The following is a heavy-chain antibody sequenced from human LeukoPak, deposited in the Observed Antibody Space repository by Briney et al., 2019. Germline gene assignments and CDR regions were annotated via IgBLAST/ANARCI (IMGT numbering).Heavy chain of an antibody. V-gene: IGHV3-23*01. D-gene: IGHD3-3*01. CDR1: GFTFSNYA. Sequence: GGALRLSCAASGFTFSNYAMSWVRPAPGKGLEWVSAISGSGDSTYYADSVKGRFTISRDSSMETLYLQMNSLRAEDTATYFCAKRLSFGVAIGDFDYWGQGTLVAVSS. CDR3: AKRLSFGVAIGDFDY. CDR2: ISGSGDST. J-gene: IGHJ4*02.